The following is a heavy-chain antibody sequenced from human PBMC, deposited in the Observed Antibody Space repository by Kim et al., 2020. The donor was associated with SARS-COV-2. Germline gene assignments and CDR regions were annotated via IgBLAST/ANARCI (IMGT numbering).Heavy chain of an antibody. V-gene: IGHV3-23*05. CDR1: GFSFSSDA. J-gene: IGHJ4*02. D-gene: IGHD1-7*01. Sequence: GGSLRLSCTASGFSFSSDAMSWVRQVPGKGMEWVAAANTIGDRIYYLESVKGRFTLSRDNSRNMLYLQMNNLRTEDTARYYCIKGELADWGQGTLVTVSS. CDR2: ANTIGDRI. CDR3: IKGELAD.